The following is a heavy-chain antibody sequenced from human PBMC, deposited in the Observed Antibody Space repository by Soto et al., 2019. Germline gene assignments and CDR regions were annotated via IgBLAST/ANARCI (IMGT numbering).Heavy chain of an antibody. D-gene: IGHD3-16*02. Sequence: ASVKVSCKASGYTFTSYGISWVRQAPGQGLEWMGWISAYNGNTNYAQKLQGRVTMTTDTSTSTAYMELRSLRSDDTAVYYCARDLRDYDYVWGSYPDYYYGMDVWG. CDR3: ARDLRDYDYVWGSYPDYYYGMDV. J-gene: IGHJ6*02. CDR1: GYTFTSYG. CDR2: ISAYNGNT. V-gene: IGHV1-18*01.